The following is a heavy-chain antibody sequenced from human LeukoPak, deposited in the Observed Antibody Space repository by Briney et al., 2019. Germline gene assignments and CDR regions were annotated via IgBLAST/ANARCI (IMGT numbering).Heavy chain of an antibody. Sequence: GESLRLSCAASGFTISSNYMNWVRQAQGQGLGRVSVVCSDDSTYYYDYVKGRFTISRDNSKNTLYLQMNSLRAEDTAVYYCARDYEDIVVVPAAIRYGRYYYYYMDVWGKGTTVTVSS. CDR3: ARDYEDIVVVPAAIRYGRYYYYYMDV. V-gene: IGHV3-53*01. D-gene: IGHD2-2*02. J-gene: IGHJ6*03. CDR1: GFTISSNY. CDR2: VCSDDST.